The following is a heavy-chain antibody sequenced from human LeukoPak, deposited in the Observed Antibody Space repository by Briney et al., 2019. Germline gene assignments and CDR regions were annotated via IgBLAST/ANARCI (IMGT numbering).Heavy chain of an antibody. D-gene: IGHD3-22*01. Sequence: SETLSLTCTVSGYSISSGYYWGWIRQPPGKGLEWIGSIYHSGSTYYNPSLKSRVTISVDTSKNQFSLKLSSVTAADTAVYYCASTTRTPYDSSGYYSHFDYWGQGTLVTVSS. CDR1: GYSISSGYY. CDR3: ASTTRTPYDSSGYYSHFDY. CDR2: IYHSGST. J-gene: IGHJ4*02. V-gene: IGHV4-38-2*02.